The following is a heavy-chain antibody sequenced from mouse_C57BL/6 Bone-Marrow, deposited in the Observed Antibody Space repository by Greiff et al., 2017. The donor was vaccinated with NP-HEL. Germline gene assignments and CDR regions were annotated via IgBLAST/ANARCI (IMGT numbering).Heavy chain of an antibody. Sequence: VQLQQSGPELVKPGASVKISCKASGYTFTDYYMNWVKQSHGKSLEWIGDINPNNGGTSYNQKFKGKATLTVDKSSSTAYMELRSLTSEDSAVYYCARFDYDEVFDYWGQGTTLTVSS. V-gene: IGHV1-26*01. J-gene: IGHJ2*01. CDR1: GYTFTDYY. CDR3: ARFDYDEVFDY. CDR2: INPNNGGT. D-gene: IGHD2-4*01.